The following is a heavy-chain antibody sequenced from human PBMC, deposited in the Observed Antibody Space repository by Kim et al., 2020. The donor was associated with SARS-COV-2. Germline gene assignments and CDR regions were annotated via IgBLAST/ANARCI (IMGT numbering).Heavy chain of an antibody. CDR1: GYTFTSYA. D-gene: IGHD3-3*01. CDR2: INAGNGNT. V-gene: IGHV1-3*01. J-gene: IGHJ4*02. Sequence: ASVKVSCKASGYTFTSYAMHWVRQAPGQRLEWMGWINAGNGNTKYSQKFQGRVTITRDTSASTAYMELSSLRSEDTAVYYCARDTYDFWSGYLFDYWGQGTLVTVSS. CDR3: ARDTYDFWSGYLFDY.